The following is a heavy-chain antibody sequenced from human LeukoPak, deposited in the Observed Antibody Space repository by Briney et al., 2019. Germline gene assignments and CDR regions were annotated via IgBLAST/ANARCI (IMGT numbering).Heavy chain of an antibody. CDR1: GGSISSSSYY. D-gene: IGHD6-13*01. J-gene: IGHJ5*02. CDR3: ARDFFQQQLTTRGGFDP. V-gene: IGHV4-39*02. CDR2: IYYSGST. Sequence: PSETLSLTCTVSGGSISSSSYYWGWIRQPPGKGLEWIGSIYYSGSTYYNPSLKSRVTISVDTSKNQFSLKLSSVTAADTAVYYCARDFFQQQLTTRGGFDPWGQGTLVTVSS.